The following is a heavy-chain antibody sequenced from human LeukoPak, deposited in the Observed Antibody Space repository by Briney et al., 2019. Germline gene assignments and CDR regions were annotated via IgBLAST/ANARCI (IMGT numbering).Heavy chain of an antibody. D-gene: IGHD5-24*01. V-gene: IGHV4-61*02. CDR2: IYTSGST. Sequence: SETLSLTCTVSGGSISSGSCYWSWIRQPAGKGLEWIGRIYTSGSTNYNPSLKSRVTISVDTSKNQFSLKLSSVTAADTAVYYCARHWGRGWLQLSGDAFDIWGQGAMVTVSS. CDR1: GGSISSGSCY. CDR3: ARHWGRGWLQLSGDAFDI. J-gene: IGHJ3*02.